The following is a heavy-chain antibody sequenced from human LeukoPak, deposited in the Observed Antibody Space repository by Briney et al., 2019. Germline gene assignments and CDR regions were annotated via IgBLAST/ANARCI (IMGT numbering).Heavy chain of an antibody. D-gene: IGHD3-10*01. Sequence: ASVKVSCKASGGTFSSYAISWVRQAPGQGLEWMGGIIPIFGTANYAQKFQGRVTITADKSTSTAYMELSSLRSKDTAVYYCAISTRALWFGEPNWFDPWGQGTLVTVSS. V-gene: IGHV1-69*06. CDR3: AISTRALWFGEPNWFDP. CDR2: IIPIFGTA. J-gene: IGHJ5*02. CDR1: GGTFSSYA.